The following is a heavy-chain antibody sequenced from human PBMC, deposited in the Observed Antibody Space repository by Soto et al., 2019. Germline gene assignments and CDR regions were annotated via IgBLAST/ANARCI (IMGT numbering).Heavy chain of an antibody. J-gene: IGHJ4*01. CDR1: GLTFSSHL. CDR3: AQTWGSYREVFDY. V-gene: IGHV3-23*01. D-gene: IGHD3-16*02. Sequence: GGSLRLSCAASGLTFSSHLMHWVRQAPGQGLEWVSGISGIGGGGSTFYTDSVKGRFTISRDNSKNTLYLQMSSLRVEDTAIYYCAQTWGSYREVFDYWGHGTLVTVSS. CDR2: ISGIGGGGST.